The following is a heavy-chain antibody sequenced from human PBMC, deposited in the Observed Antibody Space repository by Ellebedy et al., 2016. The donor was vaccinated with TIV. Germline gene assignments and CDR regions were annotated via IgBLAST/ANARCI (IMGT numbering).Heavy chain of an antibody. CDR2: ISSGGDSQ. J-gene: IGHJ4*02. CDR1: GFTVSTYA. V-gene: IGHV3-30-3*01. Sequence: GESLKISCAASGFTVSTYAMHWVRQAPGKGLEWVAVISSGGDSQYYADSVKGRSTISRDTSDNTVSLQMSSLKTEDTATYYCVRSLYSSGWLFFDYWGQGTLVTVSS. CDR3: VRSLYSSGWLFFDY. D-gene: IGHD6-19*01.